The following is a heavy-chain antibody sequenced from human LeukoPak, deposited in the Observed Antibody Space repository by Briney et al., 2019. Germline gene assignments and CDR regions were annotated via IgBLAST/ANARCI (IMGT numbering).Heavy chain of an antibody. CDR3: AREFYDSSGYYFPY. CDR1: GGTFSSYA. Sequence: ASVKVSCKAYGGTFSSYAISWVRQAPGQGLEWMGGIIPIFGTANYAQKFQGRVTITTDESTSTAYMELSSLRSEDTAVYYCAREFYDSSGYYFPYWGQGTLVTVSS. D-gene: IGHD3-22*01. J-gene: IGHJ4*02. V-gene: IGHV1-69*05. CDR2: IIPIFGTA.